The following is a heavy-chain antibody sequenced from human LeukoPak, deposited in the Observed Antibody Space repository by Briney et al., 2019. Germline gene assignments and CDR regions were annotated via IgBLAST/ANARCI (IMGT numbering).Heavy chain of an antibody. CDR3: ARLSPNSSYDFWSGYAHDAFDI. V-gene: IGHV4-39*01. CDR1: GGSISSSSYY. D-gene: IGHD3-3*01. CDR2: IYYSGST. Sequence: SETLSLTCTVSGGSISSSSYYWGRIRQPPGKGLEWIGSIYYSGSTYYNPSLKCRVTISVDTSKNQFSLKLSSVTAADTAVYYCARLSPNSSYDFWSGYAHDAFDIWGQGTMVTVSS. J-gene: IGHJ3*02.